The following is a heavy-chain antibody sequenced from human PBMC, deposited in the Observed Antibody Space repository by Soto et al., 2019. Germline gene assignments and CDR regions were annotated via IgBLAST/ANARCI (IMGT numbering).Heavy chain of an antibody. J-gene: IGHJ4*02. V-gene: IGHV4-39*01. Sequence: QLQLQESGSGLVKPSETLSLTCTVSGGSISSSSYYWGWIRQPPGKGLEWIGSIYYSGSTYYNPSLKSRVTISVDTSKNQFSLKLSSVTAADTAVYYCAKLPYDFWSGYNYFDYWGQGTLVTVSS. CDR2: IYYSGST. D-gene: IGHD3-3*01. CDR3: AKLPYDFWSGYNYFDY. CDR1: GGSISSSSYY.